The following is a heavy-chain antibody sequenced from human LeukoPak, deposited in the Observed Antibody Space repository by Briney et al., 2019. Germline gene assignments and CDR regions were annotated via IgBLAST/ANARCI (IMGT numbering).Heavy chain of an antibody. CDR2: ISQDGIDK. V-gene: IGHV3-30*03. CDR3: ARGSSAFGHPLSPLLDS. J-gene: IGHJ4*02. D-gene: IGHD6-19*01. CDR1: GFSISYYG. Sequence: GGSLRLSCAASGFSISYYGMHWVRQAPGKGLEWVAVISQDGIDKYYADSVKGQVTISRDNSRNTLYLQMNSPRAEDTAVYYCARGSSAFGHPLSPLLDSWGQGTLVLVSS.